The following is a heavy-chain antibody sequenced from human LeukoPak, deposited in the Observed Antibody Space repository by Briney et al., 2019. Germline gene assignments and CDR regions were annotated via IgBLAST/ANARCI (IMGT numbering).Heavy chain of an antibody. D-gene: IGHD3-22*01. CDR3: ATRYYYDSSGYYWGAFDI. Sequence: ASVRVSCKVSGYTVTELSMHWVRQAPGKGLEWMGGFDPEDGETIYAQKFQGRVTMTEDTSTDTAYMELSSLRSEDTAVYYCATRYYYDSSGYYWGAFDIWGQGTMVTVSS. J-gene: IGHJ3*02. CDR2: FDPEDGET. CDR1: GYTVTELS. V-gene: IGHV1-24*01.